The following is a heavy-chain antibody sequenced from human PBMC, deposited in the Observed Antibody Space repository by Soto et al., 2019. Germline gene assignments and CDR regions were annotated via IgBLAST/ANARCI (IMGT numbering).Heavy chain of an antibody. Sequence: GGSLRLSCAGSGFTFSTFDIHWVRQAPGKGLEWVSGIGTLSDTFYAASVQGRFTISRQNAKNSVYLQMNSLRAGDTAFYYCARGRLFSYDSTPPPMFDPWGQGTLVTVS. D-gene: IGHD3-10*01. CDR2: IGTLSDT. V-gene: IGHV3-13*01. J-gene: IGHJ5*02. CDR1: GFTFSTFD. CDR3: ARGRLFSYDSTPPPMFDP.